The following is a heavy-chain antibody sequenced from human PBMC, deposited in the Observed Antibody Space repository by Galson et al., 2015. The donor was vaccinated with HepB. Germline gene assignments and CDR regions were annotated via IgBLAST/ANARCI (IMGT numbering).Heavy chain of an antibody. Sequence: SVKVSCKASGGTFSSYAISWVRQAPGQGLEWMGRIIPILGIANYAQKFQGRVTITADKPTSTAYMELSSLRSEDTAVYYCARSLSYWDSGYSYGYAGPYYMDVWGKGTTVTVSS. D-gene: IGHD5-18*01. CDR2: IIPILGIA. J-gene: IGHJ6*03. CDR3: ARSLSYWDSGYSYGYAGPYYMDV. V-gene: IGHV1-69*04. CDR1: GGTFSSYA.